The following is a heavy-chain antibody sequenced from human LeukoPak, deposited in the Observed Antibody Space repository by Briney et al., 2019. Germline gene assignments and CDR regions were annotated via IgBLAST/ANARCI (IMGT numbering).Heavy chain of an antibody. CDR1: GGSISSYY. CDR2: IYYSGYT. V-gene: IGHV4-59*01. J-gene: IGHJ5*02. Sequence: SETRSLTCTVSGGSISSYYWSWIRQPPGRGLEWIGYIYYSGYTNYNPSLKSRVTISVDTSKNQFSLKLSSVTAADTAVYYCARVDGSCSGGSCPSGNWFDPWGQGTLVTVSS. D-gene: IGHD2-15*01. CDR3: ARVDGSCSGGSCPSGNWFDP.